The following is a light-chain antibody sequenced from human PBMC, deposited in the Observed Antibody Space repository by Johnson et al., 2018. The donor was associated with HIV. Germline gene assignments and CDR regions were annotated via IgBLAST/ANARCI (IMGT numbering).Light chain of an antibody. J-gene: IGLJ1*01. CDR3: GTWDSSLSAGV. V-gene: IGLV1-51*01. CDR1: SSNIGNNY. CDR2: DNN. Sequence: QSILTQPPSVSAAPGQKVTISCSGSSSNIGNNYVSWYQQLPGTAPKLLIYDNNKRPSGIPDRLSGSKSGTSATLGITGLQTGDEADYYRGTWDSSLSAGVFGTGTKVTVL.